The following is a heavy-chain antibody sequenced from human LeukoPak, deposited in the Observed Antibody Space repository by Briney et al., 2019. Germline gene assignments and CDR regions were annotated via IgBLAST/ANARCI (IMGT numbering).Heavy chain of an antibody. CDR1: GYTFTDFY. D-gene: IGHD1-26*01. CDR3: ARGRGSYYFDY. CDR2: INPSSGAT. Sequence: ASVKVSCEASGYTFTDFYIHWVRQAPGQGLEWMGRINPSSGATDYAQKFQGRVTMTRDTSISTAYMELSRLRSDDTAVYYCARGRGSYYFDYWGQGTLVTVPS. J-gene: IGHJ4*02. V-gene: IGHV1-2*06.